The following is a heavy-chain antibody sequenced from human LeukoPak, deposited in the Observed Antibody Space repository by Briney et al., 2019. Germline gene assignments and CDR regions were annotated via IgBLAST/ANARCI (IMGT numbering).Heavy chain of an antibody. J-gene: IGHJ4*02. Sequence: SGGSLRLSCAASGFTFSSYAMHWVRQAPGKGLEWVAVISYDGSNKYYADSVKGRFTISRDNSKNTLYLQMNSLRAEDTAVYYCARDGGKGYYGSGSYYKYWGQGTLVTVSS. CDR2: ISYDGSNK. V-gene: IGHV3-30-3*01. CDR3: ARDGGKGYYGSGSYYKY. D-gene: IGHD3-10*01. CDR1: GFTFSSYA.